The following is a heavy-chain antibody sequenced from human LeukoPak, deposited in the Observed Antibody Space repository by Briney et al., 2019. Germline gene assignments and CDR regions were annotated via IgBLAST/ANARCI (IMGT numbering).Heavy chain of an antibody. CDR2: IYSGGST. D-gene: IGHD6-19*01. CDR3: AKALRAVAAPQDY. J-gene: IGHJ4*02. V-gene: IGHV3-53*05. CDR1: GFTVNSNY. Sequence: GGSLRLSCAASGFTVNSNYMSWVRQAPGKGLEWVSVIYSGGSTYYADSVKGRFTISRDNSKNTLYLQMNSLRAEDTAVYYCAKALRAVAAPQDYWGQGTLVTVSS.